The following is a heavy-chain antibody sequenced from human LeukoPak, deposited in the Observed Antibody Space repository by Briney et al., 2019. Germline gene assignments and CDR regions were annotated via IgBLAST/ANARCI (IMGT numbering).Heavy chain of an antibody. CDR1: GFTFDDYG. D-gene: IGHD3-10*01. J-gene: IGHJ6*04. CDR3: AKDVYYYGSGSTDV. V-gene: IGHV3-23*01. CDR2: ISGSGGST. Sequence: GGSLRLSCAASGFTFDDYGMSWVRQAPGKGLEWVSAISGSGGSTYYADSVKGRFTISRDNSKNTLYLQMNSLRAEDTAVYYCAKDVYYYGSGSTDVWGKGTTVTISS.